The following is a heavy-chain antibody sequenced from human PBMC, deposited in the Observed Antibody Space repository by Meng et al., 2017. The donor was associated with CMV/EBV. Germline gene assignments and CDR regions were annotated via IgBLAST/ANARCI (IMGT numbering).Heavy chain of an antibody. CDR2: ISSSGSST. V-gene: IGHV3-23*01. Sequence: GGSLRLSCAASGFTFSSYEMNWVRQAPGKGLEWVSYISSSGSSTYYADSVKGRFTISRDNSKNTLYLQMNSLRAEDTAVYYCAKWGNDFWSGYYPEHYFDYWGQGTLVTVSS. CDR3: AKWGNDFWSGYYPEHYFDY. D-gene: IGHD3-3*01. J-gene: IGHJ4*02. CDR1: GFTFSSYE.